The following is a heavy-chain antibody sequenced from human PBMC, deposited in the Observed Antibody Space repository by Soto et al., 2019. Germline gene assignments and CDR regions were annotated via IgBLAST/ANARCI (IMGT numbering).Heavy chain of an antibody. J-gene: IGHJ6*02. D-gene: IGHD6-13*01. Sequence: EVQLVESGGGLVQPGGSLRLSCVDSGFTFSRYWMSWVRQAPVKGLEWVGNIKQDGSEENYVDSVKGRFTISRDNAKNSIYLQMNSLRAEDTAVDYCARIAASGRGWDVWGQGTTVVVSS. CDR1: GFTFSRYW. CDR3: ARIAASGRGWDV. CDR2: IKQDGSEE. V-gene: IGHV3-7*01.